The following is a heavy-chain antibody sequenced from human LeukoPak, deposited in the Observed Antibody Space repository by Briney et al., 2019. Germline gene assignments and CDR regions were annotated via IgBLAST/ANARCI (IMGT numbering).Heavy chain of an antibody. CDR2: ISSSSMYI. Sequence: GGSLRLSCAGSGFTFRSYSMKWICQAPGKGLEWVSSISSSSMYIYYADSVKGRFTISRDNAKKSLYLQMNSLRAEDTAVYYCARDCSSGSCYPRQFYFDYWGQGTLVTVSS. J-gene: IGHJ4*02. CDR3: ARDCSSGSCYPRQFYFDY. CDR1: GFTFRSYS. V-gene: IGHV3-21*01. D-gene: IGHD2-15*01.